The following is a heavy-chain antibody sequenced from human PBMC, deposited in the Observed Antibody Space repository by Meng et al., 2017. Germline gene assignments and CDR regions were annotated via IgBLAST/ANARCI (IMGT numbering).Heavy chain of an antibody. J-gene: IGHJ4*02. CDR1: GGSFSGYY. CDR3: ARVGEVVTAPLTY. V-gene: IGHV4-34*01. D-gene: IGHD2-21*02. CDR2: INHSGST. Sequence: QVQLRQWGAGLLKPSETLSLTCAVYGGSFSGYYWSWIRQPPGKGLEWIGEINHSGSTNYNPSLKSRVTISVDTSKNQFSLKLSSVTAADTAVYYCARVGEVVTAPLTYWGQGTLVTVSS.